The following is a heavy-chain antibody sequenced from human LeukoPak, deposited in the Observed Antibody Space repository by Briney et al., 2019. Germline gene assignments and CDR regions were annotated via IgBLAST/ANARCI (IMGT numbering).Heavy chain of an antibody. Sequence: TGGSLRLSCAASGLTLSSYSMNWVRQAPGKGLVWVSSISSTSSYIYYADSVKGRFTISRDNAKNSLYLQMNSLRAEDTAVYYCAREVAVAFDSWGQGTLVTVSS. CDR2: ISSTSSYI. CDR1: GLTLSSYS. CDR3: AREVAVAFDS. V-gene: IGHV3-21*01. D-gene: IGHD6-19*01. J-gene: IGHJ4*02.